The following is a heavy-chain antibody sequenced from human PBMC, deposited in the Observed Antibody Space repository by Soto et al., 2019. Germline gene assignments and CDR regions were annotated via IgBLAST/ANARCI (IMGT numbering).Heavy chain of an antibody. V-gene: IGHV1-69*12. CDR1: GGTFSSYA. D-gene: IGHD5-18*01. CDR3: ATHVDTAMVHTQYYFDY. Sequence: QVQLVQSGAEVKKPGSSVKVSCKASGGTFSSYAISWVRQAPGQGLEWMGGIIPIFGTANYAQKFQGRVTITADESTSTAYMELSSLRSEDTAVYYCATHVDTAMVHTQYYFDYWGQGPLVTVSS. J-gene: IGHJ4*02. CDR2: IIPIFGTA.